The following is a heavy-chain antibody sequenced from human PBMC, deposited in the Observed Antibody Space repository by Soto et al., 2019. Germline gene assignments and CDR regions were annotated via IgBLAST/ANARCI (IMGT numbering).Heavy chain of an antibody. Sequence: EVQLVESGGGLVQPGGSLRLSCAASGFTFSSYWMHWVRQAPGKGLVWVSRINSDGSSTSYADSVKGRFTISRDNAKITLYLQMNSLRAADTAVYYCARSRIAAAGIIDYWGQGTLVTVSS. CDR1: GFTFSSYW. J-gene: IGHJ4*02. CDR2: INSDGSST. D-gene: IGHD6-13*01. CDR3: ARSRIAAAGIIDY. V-gene: IGHV3-74*01.